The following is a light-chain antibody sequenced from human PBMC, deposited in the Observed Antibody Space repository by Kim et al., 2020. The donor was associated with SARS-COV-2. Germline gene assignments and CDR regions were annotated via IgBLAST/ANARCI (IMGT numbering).Light chain of an antibody. V-gene: IGLV2-8*01. CDR1: SIDVVGYNY. CDR2: EVT. J-gene: IGLJ2*01. Sequence: GQSVTISCTGTSIDVVGYNYVSWYQQHPGKAPKLMIYEVTKRPSGVPDRFSGSKSGNTASLTVSGLQAEDEADYYCSSYAGSNNLVFGGGTQLTVL. CDR3: SSYAGSNNLV.